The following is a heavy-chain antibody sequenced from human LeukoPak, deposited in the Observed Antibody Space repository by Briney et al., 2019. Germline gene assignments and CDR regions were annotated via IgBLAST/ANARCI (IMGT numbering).Heavy chain of an antibody. J-gene: IGHJ6*04. V-gene: IGHV4-4*02. CDR3: ARDPTMVRGPSMDV. CDR2: IYHSGST. D-gene: IGHD3-10*01. CDR1: GGSISSSNW. Sequence: SETLSLTCAVSGGSISSSNWWSWVRQPPGKGLEWMGEIYHSGSTNYNPSLKSRVTISVDKSKNQFSLKLSSVTAADTAVYYCARDPTMVRGPSMDVWGKGTTVTVSS.